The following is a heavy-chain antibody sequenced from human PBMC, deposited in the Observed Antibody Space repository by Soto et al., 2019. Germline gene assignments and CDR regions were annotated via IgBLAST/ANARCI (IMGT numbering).Heavy chain of an antibody. V-gene: IGHV1-18*01. Sequence: ASVKVSCKASGYTFTSYGISWVRQAPGQGLEWMGWISAYNGKTNYAQKLQGRVTMTTDTSTSTAYMELRSLRSDDTAVYYCARGQYYDSSGYSGFDYWGQGTLVTVSS. J-gene: IGHJ4*02. CDR2: ISAYNGKT. D-gene: IGHD3-22*01. CDR3: ARGQYYDSSGYSGFDY. CDR1: GYTFTSYG.